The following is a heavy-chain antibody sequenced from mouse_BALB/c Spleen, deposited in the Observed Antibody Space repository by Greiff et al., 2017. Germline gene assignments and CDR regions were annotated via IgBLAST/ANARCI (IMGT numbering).Heavy chain of an antibody. Sequence: VQLQQSGAELVKPGASVKLSCKASGYTFTSYTMHWVKQRPGQGLEWIGYINPSSGYTNYNQKFKDKATLTADKSSSTAYMQLSSLTSEDSAVYYCARLLRLPFDYWGQGTTLTVSS. CDR1: GYTFTSYT. V-gene: IGHV1S26*01. CDR2: INPSSGYT. CDR3: ARLLRLPFDY. D-gene: IGHD1-2*01. J-gene: IGHJ2*01.